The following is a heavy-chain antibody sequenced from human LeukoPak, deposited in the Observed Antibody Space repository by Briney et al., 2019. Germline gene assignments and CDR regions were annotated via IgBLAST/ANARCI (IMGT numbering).Heavy chain of an antibody. V-gene: IGHV5-51*01. CDR3: ARRSRDYGFFDY. CDR2: IYPGDSDP. CDR1: GYSFTSYW. J-gene: IGHJ4*02. Sequence: GESLKISCKGSGYSFTSYWIGWVRQMPGKGLEWMGIIYPGDSDPRYSPSFQGQVTISADQSISTADLQSGSLKASDTAMYYCARRSRDYGFFDYWGQGTLVTVSS. D-gene: IGHD4-17*01.